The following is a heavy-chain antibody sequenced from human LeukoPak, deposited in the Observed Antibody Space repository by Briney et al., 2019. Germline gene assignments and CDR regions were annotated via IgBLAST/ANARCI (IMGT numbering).Heavy chain of an antibody. J-gene: IGHJ4*02. CDR3: ARDNFDWRPLDS. D-gene: IGHD3-9*01. CDR1: GFTFSTYT. Sequence: GGSLRLSCAASGFTFSTYTMYWVRHPPGKGLEWVSIIGSSGGGIHYADSVKGRFTISRDNAKNSLYVQMDSLRAEDTAVYYCARDNFDWRPLDSWGQGILVTVSS. V-gene: IGHV3-21*04. CDR2: IGSSGGGI.